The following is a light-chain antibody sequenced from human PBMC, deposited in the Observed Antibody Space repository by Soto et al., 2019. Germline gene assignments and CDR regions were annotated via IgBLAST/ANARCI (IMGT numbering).Light chain of an antibody. Sequence: EIVLTQSPGTLSLSPGERATLSCRASQSVSSSYLAWYQQKPGQAPRLLIYGASSRATGTPDRFSGSGSGTDFPLTISRPEPEDFAVYYCQEYASSFWTFGQGTKVEIK. J-gene: IGKJ1*01. CDR2: GAS. V-gene: IGKV3-20*01. CDR1: QSVSSSY. CDR3: QEYASSFWT.